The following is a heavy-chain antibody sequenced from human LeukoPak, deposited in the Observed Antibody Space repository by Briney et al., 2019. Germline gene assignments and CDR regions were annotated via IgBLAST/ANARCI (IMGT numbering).Heavy chain of an antibody. J-gene: IGHJ5*02. CDR2: IYYSGST. CDR3: ARGSVRGEFDP. Sequence: PSETLSLTCSVSGDTISTSDHYWGWIRQPPGKGLEWIGSIYYSGSTYYNPSLKSRVTMSVDTSKNQFSLKLSSVTAADTAVYSCARGSVRGEFDPWGQGTLVTVSS. CDR1: GDTISTSDHY. V-gene: IGHV4-39*07. D-gene: IGHD3-10*01.